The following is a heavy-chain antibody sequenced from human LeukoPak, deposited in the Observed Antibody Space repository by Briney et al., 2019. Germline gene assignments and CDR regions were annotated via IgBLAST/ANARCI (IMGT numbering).Heavy chain of an antibody. V-gene: IGHV3-21*04. CDR1: GFTFSRNS. CDR2: ISTSSSYI. CDR3: ARRRDSGSLQHFDY. J-gene: IGHJ4*02. Sequence: GGSLRLSCAASGFTFSRNSVNWVRQAPGKGLEWVSSISTSSSYIYYADSVKGRFTISRDNAKNSLYLQMNSLRAEDTAVYYCARRRDSGSLQHFDYWGQGTLVTVSS. D-gene: IGHD1-26*01.